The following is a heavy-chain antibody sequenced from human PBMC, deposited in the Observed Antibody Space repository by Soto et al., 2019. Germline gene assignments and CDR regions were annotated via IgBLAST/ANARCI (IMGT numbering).Heavy chain of an antibody. CDR2: ISVWNGDT. J-gene: IGHJ4*02. V-gene: IGHV1-18*01. D-gene: IGHD3-22*01. CDR1: GYRFSNFG. Sequence: QVQLVQSGAEVKKPGASVRVSCKASGYRFSNFGISWVRQAPGQGLEWMGWISVWNGDTQSAQNLQGRVSMTTDTSTSTVYMELRSLKSDDTAIYYCARDRDPYYDNTGYYHFDYWGQGTLVTVSS. CDR3: ARDRDPYYDNTGYYHFDY.